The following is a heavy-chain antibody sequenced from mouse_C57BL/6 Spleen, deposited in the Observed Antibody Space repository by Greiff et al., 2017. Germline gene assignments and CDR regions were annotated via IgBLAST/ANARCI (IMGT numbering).Heavy chain of an antibody. CDR3: ARGSTMVTTGFAY. CDR2: IYPGSGST. V-gene: IGHV1-55*01. J-gene: IGHJ3*01. D-gene: IGHD2-2*01. CDR1: GYTFTSYW. Sequence: QVQLQQPGAELVKPGASVKMSCKASGYTFTSYWITWVKQRPGQGLEWIGDIYPGSGSTNYNEKFKSKATLTVDTSSSTAYMQLSILTSEDSAVYYCARGSTMVTTGFAYWGQGTLVTVSA.